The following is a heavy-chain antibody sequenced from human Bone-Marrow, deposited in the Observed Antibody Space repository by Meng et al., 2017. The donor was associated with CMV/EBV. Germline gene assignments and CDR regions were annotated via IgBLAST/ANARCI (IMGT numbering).Heavy chain of an antibody. D-gene: IGHD3-10*01. Sequence: GSLRLSCGVYGGSFSGYYWSWIRQPPGKGLEWIGEIDHSGSTNYNPSLKSRVTISVDTSKNQFPLKLTSMTAADTAVYYCARAGTYYYGSVLNRWGQGTLVTVSS. CDR2: IDHSGST. J-gene: IGHJ4*02. V-gene: IGHV4-34*01. CDR3: ARAGTYYYGSVLNR. CDR1: GGSFSGYY.